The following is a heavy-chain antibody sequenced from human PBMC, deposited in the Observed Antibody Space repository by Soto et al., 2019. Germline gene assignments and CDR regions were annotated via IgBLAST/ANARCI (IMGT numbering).Heavy chain of an antibody. D-gene: IGHD3-9*01. Sequence: QVQLQQWGAGLLEPSETLSLTCAVYGGSFSGYYWRWIRQPPGKGLEWIGEINHSGNTNYNPSLKSGVTRSVDKSTNQFSLKLSSVTAADTAVYYCASQGLPYFDWSPTPLYYMDVWGKGTTVTVSS. V-gene: IGHV4-34*01. CDR1: GGSFSGYY. CDR3: ASQGLPYFDWSPTPLYYMDV. CDR2: INHSGNT. J-gene: IGHJ6*03.